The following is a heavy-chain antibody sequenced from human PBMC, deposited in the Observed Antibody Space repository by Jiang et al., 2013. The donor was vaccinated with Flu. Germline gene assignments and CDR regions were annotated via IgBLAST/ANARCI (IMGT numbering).Heavy chain of an antibody. D-gene: IGHD2-15*01. Sequence: GAEVKKPGASVKVSCKASGYTFTGYYMHWVRQAPGQGLEWMGWINPNSGGTNYAQKFQGWVTMTRDTSISTAYMELSRLRSDDTAVYYCARDIGAGSPHAFDIWGQGTMVTVSS. J-gene: IGHJ3*02. CDR1: GYTFTGYY. V-gene: IGHV1-2*04. CDR3: ARDIGAGSPHAFDI. CDR2: INPNSGGT.